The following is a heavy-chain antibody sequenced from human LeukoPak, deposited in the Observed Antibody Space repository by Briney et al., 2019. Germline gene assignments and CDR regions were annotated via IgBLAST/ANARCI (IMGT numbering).Heavy chain of an antibody. V-gene: IGHV4-59*01. CDR2: IYYSGST. CDR3: ARLPLEYGDYGGANWYFDL. Sequence: PSETLSLTCTVSGGSISSYYWSWIRQPPGKGLEWIGYIYYSGSTNYNPSLKSRVTISVDTSKNQFSLKLSSVTAADAAVYYCARLPLEYGDYGGANWYFDLWGRGTLVTVSS. D-gene: IGHD4-17*01. CDR1: GGSISSYY. J-gene: IGHJ2*01.